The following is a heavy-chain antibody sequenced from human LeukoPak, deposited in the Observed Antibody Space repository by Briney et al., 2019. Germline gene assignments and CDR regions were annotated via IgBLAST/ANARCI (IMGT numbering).Heavy chain of an antibody. CDR3: ARGPYFDSSGYYWHYMDV. CDR1: GFRFDDYG. D-gene: IGHD3-22*01. J-gene: IGHJ6*03. CDR2: SNWSHTST. V-gene: IGHV3-20*04. Sequence: GGSLRLSCAASGFRFDDYGMSWGSQAPGKGVEGVSGSNWSHTSTSYSDSLTGRLTISTDNAKNSLFLQMNSLRAADTALYYCARGPYFDSSGYYWHYMDVWGKGTTVTVSS.